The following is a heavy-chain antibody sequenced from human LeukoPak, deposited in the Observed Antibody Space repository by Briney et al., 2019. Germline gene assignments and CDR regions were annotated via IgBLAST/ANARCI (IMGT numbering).Heavy chain of an antibody. CDR2: IYYSGST. J-gene: IGHJ6*02. CDR3: ARRDRLKVVPAAWGSYYYGTDV. Sequence: SETLSLTCTVSGGSISSSSYYWGWIRQPPGKGLEWIGSIYYSGSTYYNPSLKSRVTISVDTSKNQFSLKLSSVTAADTAVYYCARRDRLKVVPAAWGSYYYGTDVWGQGTTVTVSS. D-gene: IGHD2-2*01. V-gene: IGHV4-39*01. CDR1: GGSISSSSYY.